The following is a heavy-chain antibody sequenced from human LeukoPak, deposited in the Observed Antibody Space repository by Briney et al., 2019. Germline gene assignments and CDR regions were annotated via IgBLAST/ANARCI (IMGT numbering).Heavy chain of an antibody. D-gene: IGHD3-9*01. V-gene: IGHV3-48*04. CDR1: GFTFSSYG. Sequence: GGSLRLSCAASGFTFSSYGMSWVRQAPGKGLEWVSYISSSGSTIYYADSVKGRFTISRDNAKNSLYLQMNSLRAEDTAVYYCARSNVLRYFARWGQGTMVTVSS. CDR2: ISSSGSTI. J-gene: IGHJ3*01. CDR3: ARSNVLRYFAR.